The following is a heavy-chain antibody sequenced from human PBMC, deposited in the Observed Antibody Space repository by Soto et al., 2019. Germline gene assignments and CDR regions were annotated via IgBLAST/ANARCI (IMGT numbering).Heavy chain of an antibody. CDR3: ARESEDLTSNFDY. V-gene: IGHV3-21*06. CDR1: VFTFTSYS. CDR2: ISSTTNYI. Sequence: PGGSLRLSCSASVFTFTSYSMNWVRQAPGKGLEWVSSISSTTNYIYYGDSMKGRFTISRDNAKNSLYLEMNSLRAEDTAVYYCARESEDLTSNFDYWGQGTLVTVS. J-gene: IGHJ4*02.